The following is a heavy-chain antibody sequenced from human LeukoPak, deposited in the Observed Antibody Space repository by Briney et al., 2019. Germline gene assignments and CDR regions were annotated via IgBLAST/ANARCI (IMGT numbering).Heavy chain of an antibody. CDR3: AREVDGYCSGGSCGDI. Sequence: GGSLRLSCAASGFTFSSYEMNWVRQAPGKGLELVSYISSSGSTIYYADSVKGRFTISRDNAKNSLYLQMNSLRAEDTAVYYCAREVDGYCSGGSCGDIWGQGTMVTVSS. CDR2: ISSSGSTI. J-gene: IGHJ3*02. CDR1: GFTFSSYE. V-gene: IGHV3-48*03. D-gene: IGHD2-15*01.